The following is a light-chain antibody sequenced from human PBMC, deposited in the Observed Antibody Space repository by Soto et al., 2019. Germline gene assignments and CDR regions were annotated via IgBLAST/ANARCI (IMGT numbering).Light chain of an antibody. J-gene: IGLJ1*01. Sequence: QSALTQPASVSGYPGQSITISCTGASSDVGACNYVAWCQQHPGKGPKLLIYDVSNRPSGFPSRFSGSKSGNTASLTISGLRAEDEADYFCSSYTTSSTYVCGTGTKVTVL. V-gene: IGLV2-14*01. CDR1: SSDVGACNY. CDR2: DVS. CDR3: SSYTTSSTYV.